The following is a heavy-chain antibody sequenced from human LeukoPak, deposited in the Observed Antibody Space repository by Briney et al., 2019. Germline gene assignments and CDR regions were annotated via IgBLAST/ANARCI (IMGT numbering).Heavy chain of an antibody. D-gene: IGHD3-22*01. Sequence: SETLSLTCTVSGGSISSSSYYWGWIRQPPGKGLEWIGSIYYSGSTYYNPSLKSRVTISVDTSKNQFSLKLSSVTAADTAVYYCASCPKYYYDSSGPTGWGQGTLVTVSS. CDR3: ASCPKYYYDSSGPTG. CDR2: IYYSGST. CDR1: GGSISSSSYY. V-gene: IGHV4-39*07. J-gene: IGHJ4*02.